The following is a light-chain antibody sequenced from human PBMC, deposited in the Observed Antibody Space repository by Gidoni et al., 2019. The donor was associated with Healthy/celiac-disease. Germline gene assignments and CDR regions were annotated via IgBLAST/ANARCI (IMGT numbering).Light chain of an antibody. CDR2: GPS. CDR3: QQYNNWPLT. J-gene: IGKJ1*01. V-gene: IGKV3-15*01. Sequence: EIVMTPSPATLSVSPGERATLSCRASQSVSSNLAWYQQKPGQAPRLLIDGPSTRATGSPARFSGSGSGTEFTLTISSLQSEDFAVYYCQQYNNWPLTFGQGTKVEIK. CDR1: QSVSSN.